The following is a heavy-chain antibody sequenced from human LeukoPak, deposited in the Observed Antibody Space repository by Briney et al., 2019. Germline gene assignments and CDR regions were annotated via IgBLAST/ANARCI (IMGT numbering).Heavy chain of an antibody. CDR3: ARDPHYYDSSGYYGY. CDR2: ISNHGSHT. V-gene: IGHV3-64*01. J-gene: IGHJ4*02. D-gene: IGHD3-22*01. Sequence: GGSLRLSCAASGFTFSNYAMHWVRQAPGKGLKYVSAISNHGSHTYYANSVKGRFTISRDNSKNTLYLQMGSLRSDDTAVYYCARDPHYYDSSGYYGYWGQGTLVTVSS. CDR1: GFTFSNYA.